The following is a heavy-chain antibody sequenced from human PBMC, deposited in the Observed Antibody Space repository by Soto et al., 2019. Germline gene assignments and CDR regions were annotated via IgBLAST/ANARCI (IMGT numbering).Heavy chain of an antibody. J-gene: IGHJ6*02. CDR2: IYPGDSDT. D-gene: IGHD5-12*01. Sequence: GESLKISCKGSGYSFTSYWIGWVRQMPGKGLEWMGIIYPGDSDTRYSPSFQGQVTISADKSISTAYLQWSSLKASDTAMYYCARVSGYDFNYYYYGIDVWGQGTTVTVSS. CDR1: GYSFTSYW. CDR3: ARVSGYDFNYYYYGIDV. V-gene: IGHV5-51*01.